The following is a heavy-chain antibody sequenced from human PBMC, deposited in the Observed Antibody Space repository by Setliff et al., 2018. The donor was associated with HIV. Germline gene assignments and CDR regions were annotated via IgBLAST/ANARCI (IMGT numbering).Heavy chain of an antibody. Sequence: SETLSLTCTVSGDSISSSSCYWAWRRQPPGKGLEWIGNIYYSGTTFYNPSLKSRVTVSVDTSKNQFPLRLNSVTAADTAVYYCARRRADYDSSGHYREYFDYWGQGTLVTVSS. D-gene: IGHD3-22*01. CDR3: ARRRADYDSSGHYREYFDY. CDR1: GDSISSSSCY. V-gene: IGHV4-39*01. CDR2: IYYSGTT. J-gene: IGHJ4*02.